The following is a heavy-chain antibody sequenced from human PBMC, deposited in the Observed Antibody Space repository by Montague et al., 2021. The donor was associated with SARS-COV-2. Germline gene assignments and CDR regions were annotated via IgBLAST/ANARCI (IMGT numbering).Heavy chain of an antibody. V-gene: IGHV4-31*03. D-gene: IGHD3-10*01. Sequence: TLSLTCTVSGGSISSGGYYWSWIRQHPGKGLEWIGYIYYCGSTYYNPTLKSRVTISVDTSKNQFSLKLSSVTAADTAVYYGARVDNLVQGVLPAEDAFDIWGQGTMVTVSS. J-gene: IGHJ3*02. CDR2: IYYCGST. CDR1: GGSISSGGYY. CDR3: ARVDNLVQGVLPAEDAFDI.